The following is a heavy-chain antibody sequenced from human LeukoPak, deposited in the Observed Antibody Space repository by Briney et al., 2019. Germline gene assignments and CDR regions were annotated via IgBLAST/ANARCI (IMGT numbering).Heavy chain of an antibody. J-gene: IGHJ6*02. CDR3: ARDPGYSGYDRWVSYYYDMDV. CDR1: GFTLSNYW. Sequence: GGSLRLSCGASGFTLSNYWMSWVRQAPGKGLEWVANIKQDGSEKYYVDSVKGRFTISRDNAKNSLYLRMNSLRAEDTAVYYCARDPGYSGYDRWVSYYYDMDVWGQGTTVTVSS. CDR2: IKQDGSEK. D-gene: IGHD5-12*01. V-gene: IGHV3-7*01.